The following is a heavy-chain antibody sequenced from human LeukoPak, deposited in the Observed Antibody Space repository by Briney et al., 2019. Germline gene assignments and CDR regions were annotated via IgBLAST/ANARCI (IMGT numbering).Heavy chain of an antibody. CDR1: GGTFISYA. J-gene: IGHJ5*02. CDR2: IIPILGIA. D-gene: IGHD2-2*01. CDR3: ARTPDIVVVPAAMGRFDP. Sequence: SVTVSYKASGGTFISYAISWVRQAPGQGLEWMGRIIPILGIAKYAQKFQGRVTITADKSTSTAYMELSSLRSEDTAVYYCARTPDIVVVPAAMGRFDPWGQGTLVTVSS. V-gene: IGHV1-69*04.